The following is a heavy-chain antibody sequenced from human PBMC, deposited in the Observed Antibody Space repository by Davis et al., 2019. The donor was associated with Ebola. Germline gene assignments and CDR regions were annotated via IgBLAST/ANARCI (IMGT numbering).Heavy chain of an antibody. D-gene: IGHD2-8*01. Sequence: MPSETLSLTCTVSGDSFSSTSYYWGWIRQPPGRGLEWIGSIFYSGSTYYNSSLQSRVTISLATSKTQFYLTVSSVTAADAAIYYCVRNGGRTGPATQQSYGMDVWGQGTTVTVSS. V-gene: IGHV4-39*01. CDR3: VRNGGRTGPATQQSYGMDV. CDR1: GDSFSSTSYY. J-gene: IGHJ6*02. CDR2: IFYSGST.